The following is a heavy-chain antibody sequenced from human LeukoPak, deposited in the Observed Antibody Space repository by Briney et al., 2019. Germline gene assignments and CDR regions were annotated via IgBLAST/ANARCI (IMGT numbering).Heavy chain of an antibody. J-gene: IGHJ5*02. CDR3: ARSFRFGDANNWFDP. D-gene: IGHD3-10*01. CDR2: INPNSGGT. V-gene: IGHV1-2*02. CDR1: GYTFTGYY. Sequence: ASVKVSCKASGYTFTGYYMHWVRQAPGQGLEWMGWINPNSGGTNYAQKFQGRVTMTRDTSISTAYMELSRLRSDDTAVYYCARSFRFGDANNWFDPWGQGTLVTVSS.